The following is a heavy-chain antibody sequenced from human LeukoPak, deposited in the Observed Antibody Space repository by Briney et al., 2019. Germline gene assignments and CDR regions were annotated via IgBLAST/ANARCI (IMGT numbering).Heavy chain of an antibody. CDR1: GGSISSGGYY. V-gene: IGHV4-31*03. CDR2: IYYSGST. CDR3: ARHTSAWFDS. Sequence: PSQTLSLTCTVSGGSISSGGYYWSWIRQHPGKGLEWIGYIYYSGSTNYNPSLKSRVTISLDTSKNQFSLKLSSVTAADTAVYYCARHTSAWFDSWGQGTLVTVSS. D-gene: IGHD3-16*01. J-gene: IGHJ5*01.